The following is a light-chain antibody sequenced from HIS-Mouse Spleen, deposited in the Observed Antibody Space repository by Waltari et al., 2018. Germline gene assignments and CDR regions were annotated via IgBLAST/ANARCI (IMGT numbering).Light chain of an antibody. J-gene: IGLJ3*02. CDR1: SSDVGGYNY. V-gene: IGLV2-14*03. CDR3: SSYTSSSTRV. CDR2: DVS. Sequence: QSALTQPASVSGSPGQSITISCTGTSSDVGGYNYVSWYQQHPGKAPKLMLYDVSNRPSGVSNRFSGSKSGHTASLTISGLQAEDEADYYCSSYTSSSTRVFGGGTKLTVL.